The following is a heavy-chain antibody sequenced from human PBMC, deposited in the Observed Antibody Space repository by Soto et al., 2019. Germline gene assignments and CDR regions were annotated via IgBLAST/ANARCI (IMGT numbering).Heavy chain of an antibody. CDR3: AKDGLTYYDFWEVESFDY. V-gene: IGHV3-23*01. J-gene: IGHJ4*02. Sequence: GESLKISCAASGFTFSSYAMSWVRQAPGKGLEWVSAISGSGGSTYYADSVKGRFTISRDNSKNTLYLQMNSLRAEDTAVYYCAKDGLTYYDFWEVESFDYWGQGTLVTVSS. D-gene: IGHD3-3*01. CDR2: ISGSGGST. CDR1: GFTFSSYA.